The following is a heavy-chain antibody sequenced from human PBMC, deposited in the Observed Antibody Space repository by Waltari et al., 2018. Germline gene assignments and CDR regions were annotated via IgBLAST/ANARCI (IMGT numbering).Heavy chain of an antibody. CDR3: AKAPSGSYYYYYYYMDV. CDR2: ISGSGGST. D-gene: IGHD1-26*01. CDR1: GYSISSGYY. J-gene: IGHJ6*03. V-gene: IGHV3-23*01. Sequence: VQLQESGPGLVKPSETLSLTCAVSGYSISSGYYWGWIRQPPGKGLEWVSAISGSGGSTYYADSVKGRFTISRDNSKNTLYLQMNSLRAEDTAVYYCAKAPSGSYYYYYYYMDVWGKGTTVTVSS.